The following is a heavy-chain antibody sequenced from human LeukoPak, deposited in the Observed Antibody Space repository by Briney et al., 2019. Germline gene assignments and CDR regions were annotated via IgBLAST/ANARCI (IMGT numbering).Heavy chain of an antibody. V-gene: IGHV3-23*01. CDR3: AKDGPSMYSSGWYNY. CDR1: GFTFSSYA. D-gene: IGHD6-19*01. J-gene: IGHJ4*02. CDR2: ISGSGGST. Sequence: GGSLRLSCAASGFTFSSYAVSWVRQAPGKGLEWVSAISGSGGSTYYADSVKGRFTISRDNSKNTLYLQMNSLRAEDTAVYYCAKDGPSMYSSGWYNYWGQGTLVTVSS.